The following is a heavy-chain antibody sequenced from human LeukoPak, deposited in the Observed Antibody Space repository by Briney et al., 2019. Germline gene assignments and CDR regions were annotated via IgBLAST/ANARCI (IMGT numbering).Heavy chain of an antibody. D-gene: IGHD3-16*01. CDR1: GFTFRSYG. CDR2: IGYDGSNQ. CDR3: ARGTRRITFGGVTNWFDP. V-gene: IGHV3-33*01. J-gene: IGHJ5*02. Sequence: RSLRLSCAASGFTFRSYGMHWVGQAPGPGLKGVAGIGYDGSNQYYADSVKGRFTISRDNSKNTLYLQMNSLRAEDTAVYYCARGTRRITFGGVTNWFDPWGQGTLVTVSS.